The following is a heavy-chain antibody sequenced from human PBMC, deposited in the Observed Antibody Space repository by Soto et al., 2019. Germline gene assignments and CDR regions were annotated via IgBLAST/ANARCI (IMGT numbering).Heavy chain of an antibody. J-gene: IGHJ6*02. CDR3: AKRGDIVEVSRTFVGYGMDV. CDR1: GLTVSSND. D-gene: IGHD2-2*01. V-gene: IGHV3-53*01. CDR2: INSGGSK. Sequence: GGSLRLSCAASGLTVSSNDMSWVRQSPGKGLEWVSVINSGGSKHDADSVKGRLTISRDNSKNTLYLQMNSLRAEGTAVYYCAKRGDIVEVSRTFVGYGMDVWGQGTTVTVSS.